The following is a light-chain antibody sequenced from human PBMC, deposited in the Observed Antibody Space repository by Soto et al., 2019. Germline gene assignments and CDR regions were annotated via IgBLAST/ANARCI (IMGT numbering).Light chain of an antibody. Sequence: QSALTQPVSVSGSPGQASTISCTGTSSDVCGYNYVSWYQQHPGKAPKFMIYDVSNRPSGVSNRFSGSKSGNTAPLTISWLQAEDEADYYCCSYTTSNTRQIAFGTGTKVTVL. J-gene: IGLJ1*01. V-gene: IGLV2-14*01. CDR2: DVS. CDR1: SSDVCGYNY. CDR3: CSYTTSNTRQIA.